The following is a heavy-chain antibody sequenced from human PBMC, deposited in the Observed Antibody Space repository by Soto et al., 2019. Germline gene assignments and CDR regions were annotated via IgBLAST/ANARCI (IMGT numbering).Heavy chain of an antibody. D-gene: IGHD3-9*01. V-gene: IGHV4-39*01. CDR2: IYYSGST. CDR1: GGYISSSSYY. CDR3: AGSLRYFDWLLYFAWFDP. J-gene: IGHJ5*02. Sequence: PSETLSLTCTVSGGYISSSSYYWGWIRQPPGKGLEWIGSIYYSGSTYYNPSLKSRVTISVDTSKNQFSLKLSSVTAADTAVYYCAGSLRYFDWLLYFAWFDPWGQGTLVTVSS.